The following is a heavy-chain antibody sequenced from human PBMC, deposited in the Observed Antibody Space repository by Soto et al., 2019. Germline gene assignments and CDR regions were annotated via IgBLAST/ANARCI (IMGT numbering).Heavy chain of an antibody. CDR1: GGSFDDFY. J-gene: IGHJ6*02. V-gene: IGHV4-34*02. CDR2: ISHDGGT. CDR3: ARGQLVWYGDLTPYHRDMDV. Sequence: QVQLQQWGAGLLRPSETLSLTCAFDGGSFDDFYWRWVRQSPGKGLEWVGEISHDGGTNYSPSLASRVSISVDTSKNQFSLHLRSVTAADTGLYYCARGQLVWYGDLTPYHRDMDVWGQGTTGTVSS. D-gene: IGHD3-10*01.